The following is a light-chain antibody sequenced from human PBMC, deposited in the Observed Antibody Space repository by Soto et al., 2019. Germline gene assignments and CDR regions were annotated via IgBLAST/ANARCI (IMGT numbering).Light chain of an antibody. CDR1: QDISNS. CDR3: QQSRSFPRT. CDR2: ATS. J-gene: IGKJ1*01. Sequence: DIRLTQSPSFVSAAVGERVTLTCRASQDISNSLAWYQQRPGKAPTLLIFATSNVHRGVPSRFSGSGSGTDFTLTISSLQPEDFTTYYCQQSRSFPRTFGQGTKVEIK. V-gene: IGKV1-12*01.